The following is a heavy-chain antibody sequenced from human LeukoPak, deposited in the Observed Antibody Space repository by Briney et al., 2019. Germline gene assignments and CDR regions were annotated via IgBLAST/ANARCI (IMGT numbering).Heavy chain of an antibody. D-gene: IGHD2-2*01. V-gene: IGHV4-31*03. CDR2: IYYSGST. J-gene: IGHJ4*02. Sequence: PSETLSLTCTVSGGSISSGGYYWSWIRQHPGKGLEWIGYIYYSGSTYYNPSLKSRVTISVDTSKNQFSLKLSSVTAADTAVYYCARGYCSSTSCSYLFDYWGQGTLVTVSS. CDR1: GGSISSGGYY. CDR3: ARGYCSSTSCSYLFDY.